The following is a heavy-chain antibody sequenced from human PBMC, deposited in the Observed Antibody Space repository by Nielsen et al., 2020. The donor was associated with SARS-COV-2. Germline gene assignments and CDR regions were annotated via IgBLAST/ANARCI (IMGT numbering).Heavy chain of an antibody. Sequence: ASVKVSCKASGYTFTSYYMHWVRQAPGQGLEWMGIINPSGGSTSYAQKFQGRVTMTRDTSTSTVYMELSSLRSEDTAVYYCARAYYYDSSGSTRGAFDIWGQGTMVTVSS. J-gene: IGHJ3*02. D-gene: IGHD3-22*01. CDR1: GYTFTSYY. CDR2: INPSGGST. V-gene: IGHV1-46*01. CDR3: ARAYYYDSSGSTRGAFDI.